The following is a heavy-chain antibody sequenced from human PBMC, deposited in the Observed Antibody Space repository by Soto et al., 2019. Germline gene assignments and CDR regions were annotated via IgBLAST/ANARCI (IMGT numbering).Heavy chain of an antibody. Sequence: QVQLVQSGAEVKKPGASVKVSCKASGYTFTSYGISWVRQAPGQGLEWMGWISAYNGNTNYAQKLQGRVTRTTDTSTSTAYMELRSLRSDDTAGYYCARGLRVGRQQQLTPPSYWGQGTLVTVSS. CDR3: ARGLRVGRQQQLTPPSY. J-gene: IGHJ4*02. CDR2: ISAYNGNT. CDR1: GYTFTSYG. D-gene: IGHD6-13*01. V-gene: IGHV1-18*01.